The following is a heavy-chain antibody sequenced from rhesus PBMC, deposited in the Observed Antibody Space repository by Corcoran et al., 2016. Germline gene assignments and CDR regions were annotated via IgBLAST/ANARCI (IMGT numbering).Heavy chain of an antibody. D-gene: IGHD1-14*01. Sequence: QVQLQESGPGLVKPSETLSLTCAVFGASISGDKWWSWIRQPPGKGLEWIGYINGNTDSTHYNPSLRSRVTLSTDTSKSQFALILSSLSAADTAVDFCARHTPGGGGRTVRFDVWGPGILVTVSS. V-gene: IGHV4-65*01. CDR2: INGNTDST. CDR1: GASISGDKW. CDR3: ARHTPGGGGRTVRFDV. J-gene: IGHJ5-1*01.